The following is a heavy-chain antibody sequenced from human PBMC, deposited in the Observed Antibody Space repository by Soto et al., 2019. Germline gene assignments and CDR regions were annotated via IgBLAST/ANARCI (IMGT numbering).Heavy chain of an antibody. CDR2: INHSGST. CDR3: ATGYAAVGAD. CDR1: GLSFSGYH. J-gene: IGHJ4*02. D-gene: IGHD2-2*01. V-gene: IGHV4-34*01. Sequence: SETLSLTCAVFGLSFSGYHWSWIRQPPGKGLEWIGEINHSGSTSYNPSLKSRVTISVDTSKNQFFLKLSSVTAADTAVYYCATGYAAVGADWGQGNLVTVSS.